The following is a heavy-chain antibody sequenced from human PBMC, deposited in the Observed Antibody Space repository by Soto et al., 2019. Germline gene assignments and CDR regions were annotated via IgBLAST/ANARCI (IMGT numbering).Heavy chain of an antibody. Sequence: PSETLSLTCAVYGGSFSGYYWSWIRQPPGKGLEWIGEINHSGSTNYNPSLKSRVTISVDTSKNQFSLKLSSVTAADTAVYYCARVLPRGRFDPWGQGTLVTVS. CDR2: INHSGST. D-gene: IGHD3-16*01. CDR1: GGSFSGYY. CDR3: ARVLPRGRFDP. J-gene: IGHJ5*02. V-gene: IGHV4-34*01.